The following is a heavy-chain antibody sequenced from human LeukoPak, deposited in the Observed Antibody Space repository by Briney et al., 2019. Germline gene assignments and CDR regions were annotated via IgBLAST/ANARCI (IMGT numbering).Heavy chain of an antibody. CDR2: INPNSGGT. CDR1: GYTFTGYY. J-gene: IGHJ6*03. CDR3: ARDYYGPGSYYGHMDV. V-gene: IGHV1-2*02. Sequence: ASVKVSCKASGYTFTGYYMHWVRQAPGQGLEWMGWINPNSGGTNYAQKFQGRVTMTRDTSISTAYMELSRLRSDDTAVYYCARDYYGPGSYYGHMDVWGKGTTVTVSS. D-gene: IGHD3-10*01.